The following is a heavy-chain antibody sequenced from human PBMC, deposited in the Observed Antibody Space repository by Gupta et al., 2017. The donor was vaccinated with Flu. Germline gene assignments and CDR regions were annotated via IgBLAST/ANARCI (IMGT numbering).Heavy chain of an antibody. CDR1: GFTVSDHY. CDR3: ARRSYGGNRWFDS. Sequence: VQLVESGGDLVQPGGSLRLSCAASGFTVSDHYMDWVRQAPGKGLEWVARTRDKAHSYTTEYAASVKARFTISRDDSKNSVFLQMNSLKSEDTAVYYCARRSYGGNRWFDSWGQGTLVTVSS. CDR2: TRDKAHSYTT. D-gene: IGHD4-23*01. V-gene: IGHV3-72*01. J-gene: IGHJ5*01.